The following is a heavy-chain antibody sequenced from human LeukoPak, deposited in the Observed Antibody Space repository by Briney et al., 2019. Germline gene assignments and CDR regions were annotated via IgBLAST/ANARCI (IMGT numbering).Heavy chain of an antibody. V-gene: IGHV1-46*01. J-gene: IGHJ4*02. Sequence: ASVEVSCKASGYTFTSNYIHWGRQAPGPGLEWMGMIYPRDGSTSYAQKFQGRVTVTRDTSTSTVHMELSGLRSEDTAVYYCARDQEGFDYWGQGTLVTVSS. CDR1: GYTFTSNY. CDR3: ARDQEGFDY. CDR2: IYPRDGST.